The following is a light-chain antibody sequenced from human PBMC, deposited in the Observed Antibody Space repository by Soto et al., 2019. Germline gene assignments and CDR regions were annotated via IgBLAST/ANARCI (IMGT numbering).Light chain of an antibody. Sequence: DIPMTQSPSSLSASVGDRVTITCRASQSISSYLNWYQQKPGRAPKLLIYAASSLQSGVPSRFSGSGSGTHFTLTISSLQPEDFASYYCQQSYSTLGTFGQGTKVEI. J-gene: IGKJ1*01. CDR3: QQSYSTLGT. CDR1: QSISSY. CDR2: AAS. V-gene: IGKV1-39*01.